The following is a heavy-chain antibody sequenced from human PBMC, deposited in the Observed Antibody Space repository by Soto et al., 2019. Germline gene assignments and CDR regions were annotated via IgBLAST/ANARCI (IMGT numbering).Heavy chain of an antibody. J-gene: IGHJ4*02. D-gene: IGHD5-12*01. Sequence: EVQLVESGGGLVQPGGSLRLSCATSGFTFSSYWMHWVRQAPGKGLMWVSRITPDGSSTSYAESVKGRFTISRDNAKNTLYLQMNGLRAEDTAIYYCARDLIIVDTPGDDFDYWGQGTLVAVSS. V-gene: IGHV3-74*01. CDR1: GFTFSSYW. CDR3: ARDLIIVDTPGDDFDY. CDR2: ITPDGSST.